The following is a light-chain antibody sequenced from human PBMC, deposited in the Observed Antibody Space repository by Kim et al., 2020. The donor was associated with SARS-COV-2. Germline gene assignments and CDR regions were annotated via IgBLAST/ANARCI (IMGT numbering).Light chain of an antibody. V-gene: IGLV3-19*01. J-gene: IGLJ2*01. CDR1: SLRSYY. CDR2: GRN. Sequence: SSELTQDPAVSVALGQTVRITCQGGSLRSYYATWYQQKPRQAPVLVLYGRNNRPSGIPDRFSGSASGNTASLTISGAQAEDEADFYCQSRDSGINVVFGGGTQLTVL. CDR3: QSRDSGINVV.